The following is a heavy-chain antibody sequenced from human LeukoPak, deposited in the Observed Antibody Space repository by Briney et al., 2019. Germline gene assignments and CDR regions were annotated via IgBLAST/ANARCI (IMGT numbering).Heavy chain of an antibody. CDR2: IKQDGSEK. D-gene: IGHD6-6*01. CDR3: ARDGKGQLGIYYYYMDV. V-gene: IGHV3-7*01. CDR1: GFTFSSYW. J-gene: IGHJ6*03. Sequence: PGGSLRLSCAAPGFTFSSYWMSWVRQAPGKGLEWVANIKQDGSEKYYVDSVKGRFTISRDNAKNSLYLQMNSLRAEDTAVYYCARDGKGQLGIYYYYMDVWGKGTTVTVSS.